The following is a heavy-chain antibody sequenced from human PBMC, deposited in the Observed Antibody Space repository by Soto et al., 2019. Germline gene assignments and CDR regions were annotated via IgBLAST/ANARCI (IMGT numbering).Heavy chain of an antibody. V-gene: IGHV3-23*01. CDR2: ISGSGGST. Sequence: PGGSLRLSCAASGFTFSSYAMSWVRQAPGKGLEWVSAISGSGGSTYYADSVKGRFTISRDNSKNTLYLQMNSLRAEDTAVYYCANGGYCSGGNCYSTLCMDVWGQGTTVTVSS. CDR1: GFTFSSYA. D-gene: IGHD2-15*01. J-gene: IGHJ6*02. CDR3: ANGGYCSGGNCYSTLCMDV.